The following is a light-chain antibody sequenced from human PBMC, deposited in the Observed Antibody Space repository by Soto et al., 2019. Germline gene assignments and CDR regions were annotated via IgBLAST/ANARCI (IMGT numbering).Light chain of an antibody. CDR1: SSDVGGYNY. Sequence: QSALTQPASVSGSPGQSITISCTGTSSDVGGYNYVSWYQQHPGKAPKLMIYDVSNRPSGVSNRFSGSKSGNTASLTISGLQAEDEDDYYCCSYTSSTIFGGGTKLTVL. V-gene: IGLV2-14*01. CDR3: CSYTSSTI. J-gene: IGLJ2*01. CDR2: DVS.